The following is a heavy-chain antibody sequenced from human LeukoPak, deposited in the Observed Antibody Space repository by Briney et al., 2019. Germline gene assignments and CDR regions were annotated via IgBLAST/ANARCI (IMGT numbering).Heavy chain of an antibody. CDR2: IYRGGST. V-gene: IGHV3-66*02. J-gene: IGHJ4*02. CDR3: ARGPRSYQLLY. D-gene: IGHD2-2*01. Sequence: PGGSLRLSCAASGFTVSSNYMSWVRQAPGKGLEWVSVIYRGGSTYYADSVKGRFTTSRDNSKNTLYLQMNSLRAEDTAVYYCARGPRSYQLLYWGQGTLVTVSS. CDR1: GFTVSSNY.